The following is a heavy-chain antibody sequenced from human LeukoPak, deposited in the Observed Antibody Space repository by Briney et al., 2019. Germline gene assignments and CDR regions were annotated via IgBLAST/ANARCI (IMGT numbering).Heavy chain of an antibody. J-gene: IGHJ4*02. D-gene: IGHD1-1*01. CDR2: IYRSGST. Sequence: SETLSLTCTVSGGSISSYYCSWIRQPPGKGLEWIGYIYRSGSTYYNPSLRSRVTISVDTSKNQFSLKLSSVTAADTAVYYCGRVNWILEYWGQGTLVTVSS. V-gene: IGHV4-59*08. CDR1: GGSISSYY. CDR3: GRVNWILEY.